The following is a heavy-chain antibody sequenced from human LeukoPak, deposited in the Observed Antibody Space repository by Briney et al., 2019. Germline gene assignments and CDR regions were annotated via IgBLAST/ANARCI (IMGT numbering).Heavy chain of an antibody. CDR2: INPNSGGT. CDR3: ARDGKYYDFWSGYWDYYYYGMDV. Sequence: ASVKVSCKASGYTFTGYYMHWVRQAPGQGLEWMGRINPNSGGTNYAQKFQGRVTMTRDTSISTAYMELSRLRSDDTAVYYCARDGKYYDFWSGYWDYYYYGMDVWGQGTTVTVSS. J-gene: IGHJ6*02. D-gene: IGHD3-3*01. CDR1: GYTFTGYY. V-gene: IGHV1-2*06.